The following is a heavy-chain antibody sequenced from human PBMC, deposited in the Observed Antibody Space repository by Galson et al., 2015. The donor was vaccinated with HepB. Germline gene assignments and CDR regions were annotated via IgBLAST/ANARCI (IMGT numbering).Heavy chain of an antibody. CDR1: GFTFSAYR. Sequence: SLRLSCAASGFTFSAYRMNWVRQAPGKGLEWVSYISSSSSTIYYADSVKGRFTISRDNAKNSLYLQMNSLRDEDTAVYYCARESGSYYYYYGMDVWGQGTTVTVSS. V-gene: IGHV3-48*02. CDR2: ISSSSSTI. D-gene: IGHD1-26*01. J-gene: IGHJ6*02. CDR3: ARESGSYYYYYGMDV.